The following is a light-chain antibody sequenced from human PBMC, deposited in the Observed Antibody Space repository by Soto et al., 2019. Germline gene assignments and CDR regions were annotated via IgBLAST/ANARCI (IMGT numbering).Light chain of an antibody. V-gene: IGKV4-1*01. J-gene: IGKJ2*01. Sequence: DIVMTQSPDSLAVSLGERVTINCKSSQSVLYSSNNKNYLTWYQQKPGQPPNLLIYWASTRESGVPGRFSGSGSATDFTLTISSLQAEDVAVYYCQQYYSTPYTFGQGTKLEIK. CDR3: QQYYSTPYT. CDR1: QSVLYSSNNKNY. CDR2: WAS.